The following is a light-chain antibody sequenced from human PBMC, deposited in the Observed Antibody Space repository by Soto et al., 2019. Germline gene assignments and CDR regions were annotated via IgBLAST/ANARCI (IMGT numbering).Light chain of an antibody. CDR3: QQYGSSSYT. V-gene: IGKV3D-20*01. Sequence: EIVLTQSPATLSLSPGERATLSCGASRSISSNYLAWYQQKPGLAPRLLIYDASIRATGIPDRFSGSGSGTDFTLTISRLEPEDFAVYYCQQYGSSSYTFGQGTKLEIK. J-gene: IGKJ2*01. CDR1: RSISSNY. CDR2: DAS.